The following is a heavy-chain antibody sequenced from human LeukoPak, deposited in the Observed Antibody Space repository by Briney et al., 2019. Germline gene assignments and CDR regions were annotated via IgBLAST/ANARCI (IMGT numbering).Heavy chain of an antibody. J-gene: IGHJ5*02. D-gene: IGHD3-10*01. Sequence: GASVKVSCKASGYTFTGYYMHWVPQAPGQGLEWMGWINPNSGGTNYAQKFQGRVTMTRDTSISTAYMELSRLRSDDTAVYYCARGGSGSYVYNWFDPWGQGTLVTVSS. CDR3: ARGGSGSYVYNWFDP. CDR2: INPNSGGT. CDR1: GYTFTGYY. V-gene: IGHV1-2*02.